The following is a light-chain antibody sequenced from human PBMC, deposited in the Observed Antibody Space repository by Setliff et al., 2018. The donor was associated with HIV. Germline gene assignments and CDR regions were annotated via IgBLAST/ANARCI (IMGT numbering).Light chain of an antibody. J-gene: IGLJ1*01. CDR1: SSDVGGYNY. CDR2: DVN. CDR3: SSYTTISTFV. V-gene: IGLV2-14*03. Sequence: QSALAQPASVSGSPGQSITISCTGTSSDVGGYNYVSWYQHHPGKAPKLMIYDVNKRPSGVSNRFSGSKPGNTASLTISGLQAEDGADYYCSSYTTISTFVFGTGTKVTV.